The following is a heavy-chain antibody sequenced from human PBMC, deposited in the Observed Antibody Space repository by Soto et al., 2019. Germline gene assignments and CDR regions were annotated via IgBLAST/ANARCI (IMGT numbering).Heavy chain of an antibody. CDR1: GGTITSGRSS. D-gene: IGHD6-6*01. CDR2: IYHSGST. CDR3: VRESVASGPNYFDT. J-gene: IGHJ5*02. Sequence: SETLSLTCSVSGGTITSGRSSWNWIRQSPGKGLEWVAYIYHSGSTYYNPSLKSRVTISVDRSENQFSLKLTSVTAADTAVYYCVRESVASGPNYFDTWGPGTLVTVSS. V-gene: IGHV4-30-2*06.